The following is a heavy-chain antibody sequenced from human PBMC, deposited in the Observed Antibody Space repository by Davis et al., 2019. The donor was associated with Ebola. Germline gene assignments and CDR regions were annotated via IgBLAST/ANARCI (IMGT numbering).Heavy chain of an antibody. Sequence: SETLSLTCAVSGGSISSSNWWSWVRQPPGKGLEWIEEIYHSGSTNYNPSLKSRVTISVDKSKNQFSLKLSSVTAADTAVYYCARDLGHYYYYGMDVWGQGTTVTVSS. CDR3: ARDLGHYYYYGMDV. CDR1: GGSISSSNW. V-gene: IGHV4-4*02. J-gene: IGHJ6*02. CDR2: IYHSGST.